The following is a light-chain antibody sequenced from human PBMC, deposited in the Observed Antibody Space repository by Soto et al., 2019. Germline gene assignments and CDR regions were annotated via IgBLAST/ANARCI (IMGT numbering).Light chain of an antibody. CDR3: KQRSNWPIT. Sequence: EIVLTQSPGTLSLSPGERATLSCRASQSVSSTHLAWYQQKPGQAPRLLIYDAYNRATGIPARFSGSGSGTDFTLTIRSLEPEDFAVYYCKQRSNWPITFGQGTRLEIK. CDR2: DAY. CDR1: QSVSSTH. J-gene: IGKJ5*01. V-gene: IGKV3D-20*02.